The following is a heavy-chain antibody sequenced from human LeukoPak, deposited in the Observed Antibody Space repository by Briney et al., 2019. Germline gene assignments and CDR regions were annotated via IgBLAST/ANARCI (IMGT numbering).Heavy chain of an antibody. D-gene: IGHD7-27*01. V-gene: IGHV3-23*01. J-gene: IGHJ4*02. CDR3: AKVVELGVCFMYYFDY. Sequence: QPGGSLRLSCAASGFTFSSYAMSWVRQAPGKGLEWVSAISGSGGSPYYADSVKGRFTISRDNSKNTLYLQMNSLRAEDTAVYYCAKVVELGVCFMYYFDYWGQGTLVTVSS. CDR2: ISGSGGSP. CDR1: GFTFSSYA.